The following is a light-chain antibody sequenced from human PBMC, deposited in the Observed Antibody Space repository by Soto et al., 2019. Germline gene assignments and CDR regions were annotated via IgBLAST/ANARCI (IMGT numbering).Light chain of an antibody. Sequence: DIHLTQSPSSLSASVGDTVTIICQASQDIAIYLAWYQQKPGEAPKLLIYAASTLYGGVPSRFSGSGSGTDFALTITSLQAEDFATYYCQQLRMYPSTFGGGTKVDIK. CDR3: QQLRMYPST. CDR2: AAS. V-gene: IGKV1-9*01. J-gene: IGKJ4*01. CDR1: QDIAIY.